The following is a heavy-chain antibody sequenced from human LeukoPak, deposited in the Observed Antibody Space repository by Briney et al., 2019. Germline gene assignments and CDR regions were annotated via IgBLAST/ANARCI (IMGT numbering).Heavy chain of an antibody. CDR1: GFTFSSYS. D-gene: IGHD4-17*01. V-gene: IGHV3-21*01. J-gene: IGHJ4*02. CDR2: ISSSSSYI. CDR3: AREGPAVTVDY. Sequence: GGSLRLSYAASGFTFSSYSMNWVRQAPGKGLEWVLSISSSSSYIYYADSVKGRFTISRDNAKNSLYLQMNSLRAEDTAVYYCAREGPAVTVDYWGQGTLVTVSS.